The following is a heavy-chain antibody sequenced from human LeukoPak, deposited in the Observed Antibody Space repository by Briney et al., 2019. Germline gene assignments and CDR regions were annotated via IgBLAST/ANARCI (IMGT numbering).Heavy chain of an antibody. CDR1: GFTFRDYV. J-gene: IGHJ3*01. Sequence: GGSLRLSCAASGFTFRDYVISWVRQAPGEGLEWVSSISPTGDSTYYAGSVRGRFTLSRDNSKNTVYFQMNSLRAEDTAIYYCAQDWPSAVTTTPGFWGQGTMVIVSS. D-gene: IGHD4-17*01. CDR3: AQDWPSAVTTTPGF. V-gene: IGHV3-23*01. CDR2: ISPTGDST.